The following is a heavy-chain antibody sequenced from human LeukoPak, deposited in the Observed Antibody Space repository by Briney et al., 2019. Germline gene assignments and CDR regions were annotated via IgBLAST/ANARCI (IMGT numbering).Heavy chain of an antibody. V-gene: IGHV1-2*04. D-gene: IGHD6-19*01. CDR2: INPNSGGT. CDR3: ARDQSGWYHNFDY. CDR1: GYTFTGYY. J-gene: IGHJ4*02. Sequence: ASVKVSCKASGYTFTGYYMHWVRQAPGQGLEWMGWINPNSGGTNYAQKFQGWVTMTRDTSISTAYMELSRLRSDDTAVYYCARDQSGWYHNFDYWGQGTLVTVSS.